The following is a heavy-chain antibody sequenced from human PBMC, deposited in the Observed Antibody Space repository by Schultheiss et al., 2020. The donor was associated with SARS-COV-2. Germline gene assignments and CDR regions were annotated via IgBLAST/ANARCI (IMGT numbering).Heavy chain of an antibody. CDR1: GFNLRTTW. J-gene: IGHJ4*02. CDR2: INAGGSIS. V-gene: IGHV3-74*01. D-gene: IGHD3-16*01. CDR3: VREGDVETVFDS. Sequence: GGSLRLSCAASGFNLRTTWMHWVRQAPGKGLVWVSRINAGGSISTYADAVKGRFTISRDSAENTLFLQMNSLRADDTAVYYCVREGDVETVFDSWGQGTLVTVSS.